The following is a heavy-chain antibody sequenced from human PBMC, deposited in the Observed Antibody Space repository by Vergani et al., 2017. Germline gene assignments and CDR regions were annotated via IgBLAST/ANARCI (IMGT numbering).Heavy chain of an antibody. CDR2: ISYDGSNK. V-gene: IGHV3-30-3*01. J-gene: IGHJ4*02. Sequence: QVQLVESGGGVVQPGRSLRLSCAASGFTFSSYAMHWVRQAPGKGLEWVAVISYDGSNKYYADSVKGRFTISRDNSKNTLYLQMNSLRAEDTAVYYCARGSRGDYVLGSRYPPPPDYWGQGTLVTVSS. CDR3: ARGSRGDYVLGSRYPPPPDY. D-gene: IGHD3-16*01. CDR1: GFTFSSYA.